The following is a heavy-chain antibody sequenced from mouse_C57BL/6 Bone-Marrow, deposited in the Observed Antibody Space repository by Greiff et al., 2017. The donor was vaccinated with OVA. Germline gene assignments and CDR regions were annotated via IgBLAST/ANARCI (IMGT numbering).Heavy chain of an antibody. J-gene: IGHJ2*01. D-gene: IGHD1-1*01. CDR3: ARGGSCYGYFDY. CDR2: IHPNSGST. V-gene: IGHV1-64*01. Sequence: QVQLQQPGAELVKPGASVKLSCKASGYTFTSYWMHWVKQRPGQGLEWIGMIHPNSGSTNYNETFKSKATLTVDKSSSTAYMQLSSLTSEDSAVYYCARGGSCYGYFDYWGQGTTLTVSS. CDR1: GYTFTSYW.